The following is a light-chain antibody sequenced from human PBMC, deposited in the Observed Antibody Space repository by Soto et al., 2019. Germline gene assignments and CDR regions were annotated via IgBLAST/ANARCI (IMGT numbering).Light chain of an antibody. Sequence: QSVLTQPASVSGSPGQSITISCTGTSSDVGSFNLVSWYQHHPGKAPKLMIYESSKRPSGVSDRFSGSKSGNTASLTISGLQAEDEADYYCCSYAGSSTDVVFGGGTKLTVL. J-gene: IGLJ2*01. CDR2: ESS. CDR1: SSDVGSFNL. CDR3: CSYAGSSTDVV. V-gene: IGLV2-23*01.